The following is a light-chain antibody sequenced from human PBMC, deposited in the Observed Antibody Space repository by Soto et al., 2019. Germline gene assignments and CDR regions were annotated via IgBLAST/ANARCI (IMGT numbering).Light chain of an antibody. V-gene: IGLV1-40*01. CDR1: SSNIGAGYD. CDR3: QCYDSSLSVFYV. CDR2: GNS. Sequence: QSVLTQPPSVSGAPGQRVTISCTGSSSNIGAGYDVHWYQQLPGTAPKLLIYGNSNRPSGVPDRFSGSKSGTSASLAITGLQAEDEADYYCQCYDSSLSVFYVFGTGTKVTVL. J-gene: IGLJ1*01.